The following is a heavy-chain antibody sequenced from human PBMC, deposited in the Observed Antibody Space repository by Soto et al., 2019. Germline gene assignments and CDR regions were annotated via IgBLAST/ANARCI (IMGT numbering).Heavy chain of an antibody. Sequence: QVQRQQWGAGLLQHSATMSLTCAVYGGSFSGYYLSWIHQPQGKGLEWIGEINHSGSTNCNSSLKSRVTLSVDPSKSQFPLKMSSVTAAHTALNYCEIRVQPVEVPARVPPRSNWFDRWGQCTLVTASS. CDR3: EIRVQPVEVPARVPPRSNWFDR. J-gene: IGHJ5*02. D-gene: IGHD2-2*01. CDR1: GGSFSGYY. V-gene: IGHV4-34*01. CDR2: INHSGST.